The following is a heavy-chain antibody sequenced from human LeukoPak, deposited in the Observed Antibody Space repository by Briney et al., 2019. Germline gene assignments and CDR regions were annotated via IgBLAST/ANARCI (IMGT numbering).Heavy chain of an antibody. Sequence: GGSLRLSCAASKFTFSIYAMSWVRQAPGKGLEWVSSITSAGGTTWYAGSVKGRFTISRDNAKNSLYLQMNSLRAEDTAVYYCARDSTYYYDSSGYPPDYWGQGTLVTVSS. CDR2: ITSAGGTT. D-gene: IGHD3-22*01. V-gene: IGHV3-21*01. CDR1: KFTFSIYA. J-gene: IGHJ4*02. CDR3: ARDSTYYYDSSGYPPDY.